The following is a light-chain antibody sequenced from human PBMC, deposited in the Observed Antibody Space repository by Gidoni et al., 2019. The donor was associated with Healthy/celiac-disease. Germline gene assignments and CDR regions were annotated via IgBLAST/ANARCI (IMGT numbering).Light chain of an antibody. CDR2: GAS. CDR1: QSVSSSY. Sequence: VLTPSPGTLSLSPGERATLSCRASQSVSSSYLAWYQQKPGQAPRLLIYGASSRATGIPDRFSGSGSGTDFTLTISRLEPEDFAVYYCQQYGSSFTFXPXTKVDIK. CDR3: QQYGSSFT. J-gene: IGKJ3*01. V-gene: IGKV3-20*01.